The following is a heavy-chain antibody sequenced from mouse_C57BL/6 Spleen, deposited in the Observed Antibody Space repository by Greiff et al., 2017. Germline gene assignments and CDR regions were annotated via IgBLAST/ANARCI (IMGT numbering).Heavy chain of an antibody. CDR2: IYPGDGDT. V-gene: IGHV1-80*01. CDR3: ARRGAVVATGDY. D-gene: IGHD1-1*01. J-gene: IGHJ2*01. CDR1: GYAFSSYW. Sequence: VKLMESGAELVKPGASVKISCKASGYAFSSYWMNWVKQRPGKGLEWIGQIYPGDGDTNYNGKFKGKATLTADKSSSTAYMQLSSLTSEDSAVYFCARRGAVVATGDYWGQGTTLTVSS.